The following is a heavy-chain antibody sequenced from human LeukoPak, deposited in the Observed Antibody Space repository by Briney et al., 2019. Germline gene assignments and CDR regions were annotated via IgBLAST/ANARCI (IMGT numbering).Heavy chain of an antibody. CDR2: IYYSGST. J-gene: IGHJ4*02. V-gene: IGHV4-39*01. CDR1: GGSISSSTYY. D-gene: IGHD6-6*01. Sequence: SETLSLTCTVSGGSISSSTYYWGWIRQPPGKGLEWIGSIYYSGSTYHNPSLKSRVTISVHTSKNHFSLNLSSVTAADTAVYYCARQSRGSSSSRDYFDYWGQGTLVTVSS. CDR3: ARQSRGSSSSRDYFDY.